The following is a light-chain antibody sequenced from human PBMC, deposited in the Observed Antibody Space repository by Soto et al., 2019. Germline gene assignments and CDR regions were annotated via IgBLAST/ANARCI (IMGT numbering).Light chain of an antibody. CDR2: EGS. CDR1: SSDVGSYNL. V-gene: IGLV2-23*01. CDR3: CSYAGSRAPRV. Sequence: QSALTQPASVSGSPGQSITISCTGTSSDVGSYNLVSWYQQHPGKAPKLMIYEGSKRPSGVSNRFSGSKSGNTASLTISGLQAEDEADYYCCSYAGSRAPRVFGGGTKLTVL. J-gene: IGLJ2*01.